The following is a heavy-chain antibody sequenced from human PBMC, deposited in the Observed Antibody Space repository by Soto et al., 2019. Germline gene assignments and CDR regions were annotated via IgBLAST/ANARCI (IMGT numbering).Heavy chain of an antibody. CDR2: IYYSGST. CDR1: GTSLSRGDYY. V-gene: IGHV4-30-4*01. Sequence: QVQLPESGPGLVKPSQTLSLTCTVSGTSLSRGDYYWSWIRQPPGKGLEWIGYIYYSGSTYYNAALKSRVTISVDMSKNQFSLNLNSVTAADTAVYYCAGGSSTMLGGPRAGVDVWGQGTTVTASS. J-gene: IGHJ6*02. CDR3: AGGSSTMLGGPRAGVDV. D-gene: IGHD6-13*01.